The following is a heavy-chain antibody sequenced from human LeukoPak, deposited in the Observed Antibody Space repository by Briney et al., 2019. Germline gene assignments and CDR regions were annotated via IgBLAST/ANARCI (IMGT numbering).Heavy chain of an antibody. J-gene: IGHJ6*03. V-gene: IGHV1-69*05. D-gene: IGHD4-17*01. CDR3: ARVTSYGDYFSYYYYMDV. CDR1: GGTFSSYA. CDR2: IIPIFGTA. Sequence: SVKVSCKASGGTFSSYAISWVRQAPGQGLEWMGGIIPIFGTANYAQKFQGRVTITTDESTSTAHMELSSLRSEDTAVYYCARVTSYGDYFSYYYYMDVWGKGTTVTVSS.